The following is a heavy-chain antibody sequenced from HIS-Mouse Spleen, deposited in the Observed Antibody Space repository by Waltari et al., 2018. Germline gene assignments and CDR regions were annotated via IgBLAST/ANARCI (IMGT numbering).Heavy chain of an antibody. Sequence: QVQLVQSGAEVKKPGASVKVPCKASGYPFPRYDINWVRQATGQGLEWMGWMNPNSGNTGYAQKFQGRVTMTRNTSISTAYMELSSLRSEDTAVYYCARVYYDFWSGYYYWGQGTLVTVSS. CDR3: ARVYYDFWSGYYY. D-gene: IGHD3-3*01. V-gene: IGHV1-8*01. J-gene: IGHJ4*02. CDR2: MNPNSGNT. CDR1: GYPFPRYD.